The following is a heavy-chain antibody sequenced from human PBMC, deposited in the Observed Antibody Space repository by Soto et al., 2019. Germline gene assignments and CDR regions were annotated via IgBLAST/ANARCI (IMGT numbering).Heavy chain of an antibody. D-gene: IGHD3-16*02. CDR1: GGSFSGYY. CDR3: ARASYDYIWGSYRRSGGGYYMDV. Sequence: QVQLQQWGAGLLKPSETLSLTCAVYGGSFSGYYWSWIRQPPGKGLEWIGEINHSGSTNYNPSLKSRVTISVDTSKNQFSLKLSSVTAADTAVYYCARASYDYIWGSYRRSGGGYYMDVWGKGTTVTVSS. J-gene: IGHJ6*03. CDR2: INHSGST. V-gene: IGHV4-34*01.